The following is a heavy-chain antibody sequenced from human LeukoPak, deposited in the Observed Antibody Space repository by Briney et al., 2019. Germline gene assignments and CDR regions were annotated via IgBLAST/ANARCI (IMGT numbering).Heavy chain of an antibody. Sequence: SQTLSLTCAISGDSVSSNTAAWNWIRQSPSRGLEWLGRTYYRSKWYNDYAISVRSRITINSDTSKNQLSLQLNSVTPEDTAVYYCARIAVADSLVWGQGTLVIGSS. J-gene: IGHJ4*02. V-gene: IGHV6-1*01. CDR3: ARIAVADSLV. CDR2: TYYRSKWYN. D-gene: IGHD6-19*01. CDR1: GDSVSSNTAA.